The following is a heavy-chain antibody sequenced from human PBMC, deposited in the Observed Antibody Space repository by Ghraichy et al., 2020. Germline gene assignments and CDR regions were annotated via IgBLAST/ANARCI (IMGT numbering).Heavy chain of an antibody. CDR2: INGGNGNT. CDR3: AREKELLSHQCYYYMDV. Sequence: ASVKVSCKATGYMFTNYAMQWVRQAPGQRLEWMGWINGGNGNTKYSQKFQGRVTITRDTSASTAYMELSSLTSEDTAIYFCAREKELLSHQCYYYMDVWGKGTTVTVSS. D-gene: IGHD1-26*01. V-gene: IGHV1-3*01. J-gene: IGHJ6*03. CDR1: GYMFTNYA.